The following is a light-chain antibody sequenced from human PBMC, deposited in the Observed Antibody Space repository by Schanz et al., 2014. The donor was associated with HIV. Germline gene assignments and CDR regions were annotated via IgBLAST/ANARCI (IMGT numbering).Light chain of an antibody. CDR1: NSDIGGFNF. Sequence: QSVLTQPASVSGSPGQSITISCTGTNSDIGGFNFVSWYQQHPGRAPKVMIYEVTKRPSGVSNRFSGSKSGNTASLTISDFQADDEADYYCCSYAGSFTWVFGGGTKLTVL. J-gene: IGLJ3*02. V-gene: IGLV2-23*02. CDR3: CSYAGSFTWV. CDR2: EVT.